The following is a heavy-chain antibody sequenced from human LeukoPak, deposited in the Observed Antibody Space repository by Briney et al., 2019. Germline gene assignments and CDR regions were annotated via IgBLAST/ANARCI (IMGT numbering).Heavy chain of an antibody. CDR3: AREPQYYYDSSGFDI. CDR1: GGSISSGGYY. V-gene: IGHV4-31*03. J-gene: IGHJ3*02. CDR2: IYYSGST. D-gene: IGHD3-22*01. Sequence: SQTLSLTCTVSGGSISSGGYYWGWIRQHPGKGLEWIGYIYYSGSTYYNPSLKSRVTISVDTSKNQFSLKLSSVTAADTAVYYCAREPQYYYDSSGFDIWGQGTMVTVSS.